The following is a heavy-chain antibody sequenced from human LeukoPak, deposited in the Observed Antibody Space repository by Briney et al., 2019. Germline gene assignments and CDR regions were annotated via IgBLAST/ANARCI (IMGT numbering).Heavy chain of an antibody. CDR2: ISGSGGST. Sequence: GGSLSLSCAASGFTFSSYAMSSVRQAPGKGLEWVSAISGSGGSTYYADSVKGRFTISRDNSKNPLYLQMNGLRAEDTAVYYCAKSGGSITMIVVVNNLDYWGQGTLVTVSS. CDR3: AKSGGSITMIVVVNNLDY. D-gene: IGHD3-22*01. CDR1: GFTFSSYA. J-gene: IGHJ4*02. V-gene: IGHV3-23*01.